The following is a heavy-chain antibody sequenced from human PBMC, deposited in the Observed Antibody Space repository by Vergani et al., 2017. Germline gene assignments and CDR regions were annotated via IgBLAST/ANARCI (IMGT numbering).Heavy chain of an antibody. Sequence: QVQLQESGPGLVKSSETLSLTCSVSFDSIRNLYSNWIRQPPGKGLEWIGSIHYSENTNYNPSLKTRVTISVDTSKNQFSLTLTSVTAADTAVYYCARVQELYDFWSGYRVRYYYYMDVWGKGTTVTVSS. CDR3: ARVQELYDFWSGYRVRYYYYMDV. CDR1: FDSIRNLY. CDR2: IHYSENT. D-gene: IGHD3-3*01. V-gene: IGHV4-59*11. J-gene: IGHJ6*03.